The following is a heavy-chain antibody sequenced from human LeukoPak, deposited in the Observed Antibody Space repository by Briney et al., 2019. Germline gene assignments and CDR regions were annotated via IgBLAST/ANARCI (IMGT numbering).Heavy chain of an antibody. V-gene: IGHV4-39*01. Sequence: KPSETLSLTCTVSSGSISSSSYYWGWIRQPPGKGLEWIGSIYYSGSTYYNPSLKSRVTISVDTSKNQFSLKLSSVTAADTAVYYCARQTHCGGDCYSESYYFDYWGQGTLVTVSS. J-gene: IGHJ4*02. CDR1: SGSISSSSYY. D-gene: IGHD2-21*02. CDR2: IYYSGST. CDR3: ARQTHCGGDCYSESYYFDY.